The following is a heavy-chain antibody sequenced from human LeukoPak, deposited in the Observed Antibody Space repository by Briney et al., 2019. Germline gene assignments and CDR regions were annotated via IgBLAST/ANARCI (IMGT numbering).Heavy chain of an antibody. CDR2: ISYDGSNK. J-gene: IGHJ4*02. Sequence: PGGSLRLSCAASGFTFSSYAMHWVRQAPGKGLEWVAVISYDGSNKYYADSVKGRFTISRDNSKNTVYLQMNSLRVEDTAVYYCASGQLDYWGQGTLVTVSS. CDR3: ASGQLDY. D-gene: IGHD6-6*01. CDR1: GFTFSSYA. V-gene: IGHV3-30*14.